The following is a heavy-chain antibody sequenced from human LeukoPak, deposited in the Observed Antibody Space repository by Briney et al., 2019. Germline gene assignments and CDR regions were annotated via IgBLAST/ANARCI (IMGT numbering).Heavy chain of an antibody. CDR1: GITLSNYG. CDR2: ISDSGGST. J-gene: IGHJ3*01. Sequence: GGSLRLSCAVSGITLSNYGMSWVRQAPGKGLEWVAGISDSGGSTKYADSVKGRFTISRDNSKNTLYLQMNSLRAEDTAVNYCAKDSVYGYCSSTSCYYGWGQGTMVTVSS. D-gene: IGHD2-2*03. V-gene: IGHV3-23*01. CDR3: AKDSVYGYCSSTSCYYG.